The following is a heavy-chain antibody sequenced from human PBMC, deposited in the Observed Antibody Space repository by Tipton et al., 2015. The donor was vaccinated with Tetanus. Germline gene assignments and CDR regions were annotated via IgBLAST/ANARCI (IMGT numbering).Heavy chain of an antibody. CDR2: TGTTGDT. D-gene: IGHD3-10*01. CDR3: ARSLPGSRFRMDV. Sequence: SLRLSCVGSGFTFSTYDMQWVRQAAGRNLEWLAGTGTTGDTYYPGSVKGRFTISTEDAKNSLYLQMNNLTAGDTALYYCARSLPGSRFRMDVWGQGTTVTVSS. J-gene: IGHJ6*02. V-gene: IGHV3-13*01. CDR1: GFTFSTYD.